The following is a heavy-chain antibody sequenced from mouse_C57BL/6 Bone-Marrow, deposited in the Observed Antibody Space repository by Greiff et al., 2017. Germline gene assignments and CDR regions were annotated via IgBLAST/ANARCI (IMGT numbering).Heavy chain of an antibody. CDR1: GYTFTSYG. CDR3: ARSRLGDYCDSSLYFDY. V-gene: IGHV1-81*01. J-gene: IGHJ2*01. Sequence: VQLQQSGAELARPGASVKLSCKASGYTFTSYGISWVKQRTGQGLEWIGEIYPRSGNTYYNEKFKGKATLTADKSSSTAYMALSSLTSEVSAVYFCARSRLGDYCDSSLYFDYWGQGTTLTVSS. CDR2: IYPRSGNT. D-gene: IGHD1-1*01.